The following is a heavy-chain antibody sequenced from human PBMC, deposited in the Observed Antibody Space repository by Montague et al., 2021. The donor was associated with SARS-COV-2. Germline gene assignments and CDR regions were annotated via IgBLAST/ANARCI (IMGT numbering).Heavy chain of an antibody. CDR2: TYYRSKWYN. Sequence: CAISGDSVSINSATLNWVRRSPSRGLQWLGRTYYRSKWYNDYAVSLRWQVTIDPDTSKNHFSLQLNSVTPEDTAIYYCTSGREGNYNVMDVWCQGTTVTVTS. V-gene: IGHV6-1*01. D-gene: IGHD1-1*01. CDR3: TSGREGNYNVMDV. CDR1: GDSVSINSAT. J-gene: IGHJ6*02.